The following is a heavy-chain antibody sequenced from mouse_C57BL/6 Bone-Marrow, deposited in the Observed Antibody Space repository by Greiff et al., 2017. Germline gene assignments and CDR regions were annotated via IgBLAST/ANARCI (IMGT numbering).Heavy chain of an antibody. CDR3: ARAIYYDYFAY. V-gene: IGHV5-4*01. J-gene: IGHJ3*01. D-gene: IGHD2-4*01. CDR1: GFTFSSYA. Sequence: EVQVVESGGGLVKPGGSLKLSCAASGFTFSSYAMSWVRQTPEKRLEWVATISDGGSYTYYPDNVKGRFTISRDNAKNNLYLQMSHLKSEDTAMYYCARAIYYDYFAYWGQGTLVTVSA. CDR2: ISDGGSYT.